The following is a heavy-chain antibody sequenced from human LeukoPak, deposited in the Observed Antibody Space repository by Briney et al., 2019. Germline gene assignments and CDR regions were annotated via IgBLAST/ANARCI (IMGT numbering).Heavy chain of an antibody. CDR2: IKQDGSEK. CDR1: GFTFSSYW. Sequence: GGPLRLSCAASGFTFSSYWMNWVRQAPGKGLEWVANIKQDGSEKYYVDSVKGRFTISRDNAKNSLYLQMNSLRAEDTAVYYCAREHYDSSGFDDAFDIWGQGTMVTVSS. J-gene: IGHJ3*02. V-gene: IGHV3-7*01. D-gene: IGHD3-22*01. CDR3: AREHYDSSGFDDAFDI.